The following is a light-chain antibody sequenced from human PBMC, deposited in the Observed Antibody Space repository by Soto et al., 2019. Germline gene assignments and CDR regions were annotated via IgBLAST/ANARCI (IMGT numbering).Light chain of an antibody. CDR3: QQYSSSFT. CDR2: GVS. Sequence: EIVLTQSPGTLSLSPGERATLSCRASQSVNRGYLAWYQQRPGQGPRLLIYGVSARATGIPDRFSGSGSGTDFTLTISRLEPEEFAVYYCQQYSSSFTFGPGTKVDLK. V-gene: IGKV3-20*01. CDR1: QSVNRGY. J-gene: IGKJ3*01.